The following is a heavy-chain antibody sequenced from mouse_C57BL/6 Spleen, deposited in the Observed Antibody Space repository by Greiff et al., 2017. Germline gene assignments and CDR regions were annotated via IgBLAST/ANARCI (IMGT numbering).Heavy chain of an antibody. V-gene: IGHV1-55*01. J-gene: IGHJ4*01. Sequence: QVQLQQPGAELVKPGASVKMSCKASGYTFTSYWITWVKQRPGQGLEWIGDISPGSGSTNYNEKFKSKATLTVDTSSSTAYMQLSSLTSEHSAVYYCARYPEYYGSSNYAMDYWGQGTSVTVSS. CDR3: ARYPEYYGSSNYAMDY. CDR1: GYTFTSYW. CDR2: ISPGSGST. D-gene: IGHD1-1*01.